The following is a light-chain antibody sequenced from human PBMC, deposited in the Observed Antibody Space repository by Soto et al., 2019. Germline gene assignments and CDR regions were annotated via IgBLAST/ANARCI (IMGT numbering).Light chain of an antibody. Sequence: ETVMTQSPATLSVSLGERATLSCRASQSVNTNLAWYQQKPGQAPRLLIYDASLSATGVPARFSGSVSGTDSTLTISSLQPEDFAVYFCQQYKNWPPVTFGGGTKVEIQ. CDR3: QQYKNWPPVT. J-gene: IGKJ4*01. V-gene: IGKV3-15*01. CDR2: DAS. CDR1: QSVNTN.